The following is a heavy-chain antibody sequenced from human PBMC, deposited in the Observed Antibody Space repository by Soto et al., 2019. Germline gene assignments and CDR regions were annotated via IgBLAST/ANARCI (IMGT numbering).Heavy chain of an antibody. CDR3: ARVAVAGTQRDPYYYYYGMDV. CDR1: GGTFSSYT. V-gene: IGHV1-69*02. J-gene: IGHJ6*02. CDR2: IIPILGIA. D-gene: IGHD6-19*01. Sequence: CKASGGTFSSYTSSWVQQAPGQGLEWMGRIIPILGIANYAQKFQGRVTITADKSTSTAYMELGSLRSEDTAVYYCARVAVAGTQRDPYYYYYGMDVWGQGTTVTVSS.